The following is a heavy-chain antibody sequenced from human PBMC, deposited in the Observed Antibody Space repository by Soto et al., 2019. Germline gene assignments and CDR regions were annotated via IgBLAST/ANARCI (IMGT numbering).Heavy chain of an antibody. CDR1: GYTFTSYG. CDR3: ASVLYMVQGAPLRAGD. CDR2: ISAYNGNT. V-gene: IGHV1-18*01. Sequence: ASVKVSCKASGYTFTSYGISWVRQAPGQGLEWMGWISAYNGNTNYAQKLQGRVTMTTDTSTSTAYMELRSLRSDDTAVYYCASVLYMVQGAPLRAGDWGKGTLVTISS. J-gene: IGHJ4*02. D-gene: IGHD3-10*01.